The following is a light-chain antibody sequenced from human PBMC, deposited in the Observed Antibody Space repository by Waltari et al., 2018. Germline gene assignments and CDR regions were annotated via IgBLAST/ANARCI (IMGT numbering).Light chain of an antibody. V-gene: IGKV3-20*01. Sequence: EIVLTQSPGSLSSSPGERVTLSCRASQSVSRALACYQHNPGQATRLLIFGASNRATGMPDRFSGSGSETDFSLTISRLEPEDFAVYYCQHYVRLPATFGRGTKVEIK. CDR1: QSVSRA. J-gene: IGKJ1*01. CDR3: QHYVRLPAT. CDR2: GAS.